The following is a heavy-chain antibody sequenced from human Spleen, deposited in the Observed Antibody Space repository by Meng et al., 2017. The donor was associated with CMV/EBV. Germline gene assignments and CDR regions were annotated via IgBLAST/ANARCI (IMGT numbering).Heavy chain of an antibody. CDR2: MYYSGST. CDR1: GGSISSDGHY. CDR3: ARSPRGGCTSISCYTERPFDY. D-gene: IGHD2-2*02. J-gene: IGHJ4*02. Sequence: GSLRLSCTVSGGSISSDGHYWGWIRQSPGKGLEWIRSMYYSGSTYYNPSLKSRVTMSLDMSKNQFSLTLSSVTATDTAVYYCARSPRGGCTSISCYTERPFDYWGQGTRVTVSS. V-gene: IGHV4-39*01.